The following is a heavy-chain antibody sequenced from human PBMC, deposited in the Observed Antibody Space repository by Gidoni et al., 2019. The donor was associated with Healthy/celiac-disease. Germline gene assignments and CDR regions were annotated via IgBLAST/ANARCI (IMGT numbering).Heavy chain of an antibody. Sequence: QVQLQESGPGLVKPSQTLSLTCTVSGGSISIGDYYWSWIRQPPGKGLEWIGYIYYSGSTYYNPSLKSRVTISVDTSKNQFSLKLSSVTAADTAVYYCARGPITMVQGVAFGDWGQGTLVTVSS. CDR3: ARGPITMVQGVAFGD. D-gene: IGHD3-10*01. CDR1: GGSISIGDYY. V-gene: IGHV4-30-4*01. CDR2: IYYSGST. J-gene: IGHJ4*02.